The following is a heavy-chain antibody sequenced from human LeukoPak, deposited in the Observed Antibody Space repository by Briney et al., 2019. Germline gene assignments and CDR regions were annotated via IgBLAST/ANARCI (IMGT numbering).Heavy chain of an antibody. CDR1: GYIFTTYW. CDR3: ARHRFYSNGWSPFDY. V-gene: IGHV5-51*01. Sequence: GGSLKISCKVSGYIFTTYWIGWVRQMPGKGLEWMGIIYPDDSETRYSPSFQGQVTISADKSLSTAFLQWSSLKASDTAMYYCARHRFYSNGWSPFDYWGQGTLVTVSP. J-gene: IGHJ4*02. D-gene: IGHD6-19*01. CDR2: IYPDDSET.